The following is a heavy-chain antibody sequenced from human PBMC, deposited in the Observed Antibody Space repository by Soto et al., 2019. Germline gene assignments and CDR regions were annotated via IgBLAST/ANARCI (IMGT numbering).Heavy chain of an antibody. CDR2: TYYRSKWYN. V-gene: IGHV6-1*01. CDR3: ARGTYSIGWYSPWPTHYGTDV. D-gene: IGHD6-19*01. CDR1: GDSVSSNSAS. J-gene: IGHJ6*02. Sequence: SQTLSLTCAISGDSVSSNSASWNWIRQSRSRGLEWLGRTYYRSKWYNDYAVSLKGRVTINPDTSKNHFSLQLNSVTPEDAAVYYCARGTYSIGWYSPWPTHYGTDVWGQGTTVTVSS.